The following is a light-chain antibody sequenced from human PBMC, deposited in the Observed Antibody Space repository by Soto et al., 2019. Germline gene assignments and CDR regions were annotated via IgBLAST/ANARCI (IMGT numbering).Light chain of an antibody. Sequence: DVQLTQSPPPLSASVGDRVTITCRASQNIRNVLNWYQQKPGKVPKLLIYAASTLHSGVPSRFSGSGSGTDFTLTISSVQPEDFATYYCQQSFTNLSTTFGQGTRLEIK. V-gene: IGKV1-39*01. CDR3: QQSFTNLSTT. CDR1: QNIRNV. CDR2: AAS. J-gene: IGKJ5*01.